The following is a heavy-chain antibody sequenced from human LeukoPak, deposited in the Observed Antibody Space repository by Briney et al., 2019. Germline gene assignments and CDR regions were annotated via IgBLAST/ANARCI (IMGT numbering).Heavy chain of an antibody. D-gene: IGHD6-13*01. J-gene: IGHJ4*02. Sequence: ASVKVSCKASGGTFSSYAISWVRQAPGQGLEWMGRIIPILGTANYAQKFQGRVTITADESTSTAYMELSSLRSEDTAVYYCARSAGSPEDFDYWGQGTLVTVSS. CDR1: GGTFSSYA. CDR2: IIPILGTA. CDR3: ARSAGSPEDFDY. V-gene: IGHV1-69*11.